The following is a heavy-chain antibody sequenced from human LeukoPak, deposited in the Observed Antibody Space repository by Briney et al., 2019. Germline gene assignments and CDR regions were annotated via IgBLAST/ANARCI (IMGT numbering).Heavy chain of an antibody. CDR1: GYTFTGYY. D-gene: IGHD6-19*01. J-gene: IGHJ4*02. CDR2: INTNTGNP. Sequence: ASVKVSCKASGYTFTGYYMHWVRQAPGQGLEWMGWINTNTGNPTYAQGFTGRFVFSLDTSVSTAYLQISSLKAEDTAVYYCARDPHRGGWYSLDYFDYWGQGTLVTVSS. V-gene: IGHV7-4-1*02. CDR3: ARDPHRGGWYSLDYFDY.